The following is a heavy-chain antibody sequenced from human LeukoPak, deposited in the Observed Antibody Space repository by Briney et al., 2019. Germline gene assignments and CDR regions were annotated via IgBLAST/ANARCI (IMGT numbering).Heavy chain of an antibody. Sequence: GESLKISCKGSGYSFTSYWIGWVLQMPGNGLEWMVIIYPGDSDTRYSPSFQGQVTISADKSISTAYLQWSSLKASDTAMYYCARLQYSSSPVAFDIWGQGTMVTVSS. J-gene: IGHJ3*02. CDR2: IYPGDSDT. V-gene: IGHV5-51*01. D-gene: IGHD6-6*01. CDR1: GYSFTSYW. CDR3: ARLQYSSSPVAFDI.